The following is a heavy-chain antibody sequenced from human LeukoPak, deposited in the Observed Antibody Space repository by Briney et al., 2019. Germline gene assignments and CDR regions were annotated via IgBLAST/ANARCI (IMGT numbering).Heavy chain of an antibody. D-gene: IGHD1-26*01. CDR2: ISGSGGST. J-gene: IGHJ4*02. CDR1: GFTFSSYA. V-gene: IGHV3-23*01. CDR3: ANGVSGSYSRFDY. Sequence: PGGSLRLSCAASGFTFSSYAMSWVRQAPGKGLEWVSAISGSGGSTYYADSVKGRFTISRDNSKNTLYLQMNSLRAEDTAVYYCANGVSGSYSRFDYWGQGTLVTVSS.